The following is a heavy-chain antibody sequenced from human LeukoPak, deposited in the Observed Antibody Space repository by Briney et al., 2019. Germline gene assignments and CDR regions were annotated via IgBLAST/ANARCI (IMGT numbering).Heavy chain of an antibody. CDR3: ARPRGGDSFGGFDI. CDR2: IYPGDSDT. D-gene: IGHD2-21*02. CDR1: GYSFTSHW. V-gene: IGHV5-51*01. J-gene: IGHJ3*02. Sequence: GESLKISCKGSGYSFTSHWIAWVRQMPGKSPEWMGIIYPGDSDTRYSPSFQGQVVISVDKSSNVAYLQWTTLKASDTAMYYCARPRGGDSFGGFDIWGQGTMVVVSS.